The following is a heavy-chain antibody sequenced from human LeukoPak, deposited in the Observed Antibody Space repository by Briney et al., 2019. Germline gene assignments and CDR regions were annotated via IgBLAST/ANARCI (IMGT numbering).Heavy chain of an antibody. CDR1: GFTFSSYS. J-gene: IGHJ5*02. CDR3: ARAVSSYYYDSSGYYP. Sequence: PGGSLRLSCAASGFTFSSYSMKWVRQAPGKGLEWVSSISSSSSYIYYADSVKGRFTISRDNAKNSLYLQMNSLRAEDTAVYYCARAVSSYYYDSSGYYPWGQGTLVTVSS. D-gene: IGHD3-22*01. CDR2: ISSSSSYI. V-gene: IGHV3-21*01.